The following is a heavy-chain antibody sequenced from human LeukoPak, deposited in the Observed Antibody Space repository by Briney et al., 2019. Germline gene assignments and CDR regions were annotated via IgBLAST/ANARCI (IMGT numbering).Heavy chain of an antibody. CDR1: GFTVSGNF. Sequence: GGSLRLSCAASGFTVSGNFMSWVRQAPGKGLEWVANIKQDGSEKYYVDSVKGRFTISRDNAKNSLYLQMNSLRAEDTAVYYCASSVSSTFFDYWGQGTLVTVSS. CDR3: ASSVSSTFFDY. J-gene: IGHJ4*02. CDR2: IKQDGSEK. V-gene: IGHV3-7*01. D-gene: IGHD5/OR15-5a*01.